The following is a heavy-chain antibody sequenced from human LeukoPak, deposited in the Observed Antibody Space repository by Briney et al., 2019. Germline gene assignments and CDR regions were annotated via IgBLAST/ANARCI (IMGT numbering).Heavy chain of an antibody. CDR1: GYTFTGYY. CDR3: ARDSSEFRSLLFH. Sequence: ASVKVSCKASGYTFTGYYMHWVRQAPGQGLEWMGRINPNSGGTNYAQKFQGRVTMTRDTSISTAYMELSRLRSDDTAVYYCARDSSEFRSLLFHWGQGTLVTVSS. V-gene: IGHV1-2*06. J-gene: IGHJ1*01. CDR2: INPNSGGT. D-gene: IGHD1-14*01.